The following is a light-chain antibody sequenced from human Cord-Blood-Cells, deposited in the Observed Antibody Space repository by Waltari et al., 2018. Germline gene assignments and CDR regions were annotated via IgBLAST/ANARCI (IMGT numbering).Light chain of an antibody. V-gene: IGKV1-39*01. CDR2: AAS. Sequence: DIQMTQSPSSLSASVGDRVTITCRASQSISSYLNWYQQKPGKAPKLRIYAASSLQSGVPSRFSGSGSGTDFTLTISSLQPEDFAPYYCQQSYSTPDTFGGGTKVEIK. CDR3: QQSYSTPDT. CDR1: QSISSY. J-gene: IGKJ4*01.